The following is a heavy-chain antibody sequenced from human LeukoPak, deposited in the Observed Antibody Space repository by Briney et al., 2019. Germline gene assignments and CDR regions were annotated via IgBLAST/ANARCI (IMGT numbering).Heavy chain of an antibody. V-gene: IGHV3-15*01. CDR3: TTVGYSYGTN. CDR1: GFTFSDTW. J-gene: IGHJ4*02. Sequence: PGGSLRLSCVGSGFTFSDTWMSWVRQAPGKGLEWVGRIKSKIDGGTTDYAAPVKGRFTISRDDSKNTLYLQMNSLKTEDTAVYYCTTVGYSYGTNWGQGTLVTVSS. D-gene: IGHD5-18*01. CDR2: IKSKIDGGTT.